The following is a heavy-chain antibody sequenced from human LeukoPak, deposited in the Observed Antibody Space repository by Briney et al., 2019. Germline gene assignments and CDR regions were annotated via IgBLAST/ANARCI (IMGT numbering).Heavy chain of an antibody. CDR2: IYYSGST. Sequence: SQTLSLTCTVSGGSISSGDYYWSWIRQPPGKGLEWIGYIYYSGSTYYNPSLKSRVTISVDTSKNQFSLKLSSVTAADTAVYYCARALYDFWSGYYLDYWGQGTLVTVSS. CDR3: ARALYDFWSGYYLDY. D-gene: IGHD3-3*01. V-gene: IGHV4-30-4*01. CDR1: GGSISSGDYY. J-gene: IGHJ4*02.